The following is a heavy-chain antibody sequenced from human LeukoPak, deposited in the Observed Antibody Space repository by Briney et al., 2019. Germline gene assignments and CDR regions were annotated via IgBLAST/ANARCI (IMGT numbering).Heavy chain of an antibody. CDR3: AKVIYYGSETSDY. CDR1: GFTFSTYA. D-gene: IGHD3-10*01. CDR2: ITNSFGT. Sequence: PGGSLRLSCAASGFTFSTYALSWVRQAPGRGLEWVSGITNSFGTYYADSVKGRFTISRDNSKNTLWLQMTSLRADDTAVYYCAKVIYYGSETSDYWGQGTLVTVSS. V-gene: IGHV3-23*01. J-gene: IGHJ4*02.